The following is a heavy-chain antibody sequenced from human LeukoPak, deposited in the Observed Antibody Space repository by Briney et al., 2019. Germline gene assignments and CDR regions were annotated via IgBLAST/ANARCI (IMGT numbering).Heavy chain of an antibody. V-gene: IGHV1-46*01. Sequence: ASVKLSCKASGYTFTSYYMHWVRQAPGRGLEWMRIINPSGGGTIYAQKFQGRVTMTRDTSTSTVYLELGSLRSEDTAVFYCAGARERGYCSVGTCYNYYFMDVWGKGTTVTVSS. CDR1: GYTFTSYY. CDR3: AGARERGYCSVGTCYNYYFMDV. J-gene: IGHJ6*03. D-gene: IGHD2-15*01. CDR2: INPSGGGT.